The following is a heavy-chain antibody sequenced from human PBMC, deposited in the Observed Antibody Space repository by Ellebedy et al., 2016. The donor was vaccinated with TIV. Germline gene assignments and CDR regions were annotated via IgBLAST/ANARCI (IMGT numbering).Heavy chain of an antibody. CDR2: ISYDGSTK. Sequence: GESLKISCAASRFTFSTYAMHWVRQAPGQGLQWVAVISYDGSTKYYADSVRGRFTISRDNSENTLYLQMNSLSDDDTATYYCARDQWMGRAYYFDYWGQGSLVTVYS. V-gene: IGHV3-30-3*01. D-gene: IGHD1-26*01. CDR3: ARDQWMGRAYYFDY. J-gene: IGHJ4*02. CDR1: RFTFSTYA.